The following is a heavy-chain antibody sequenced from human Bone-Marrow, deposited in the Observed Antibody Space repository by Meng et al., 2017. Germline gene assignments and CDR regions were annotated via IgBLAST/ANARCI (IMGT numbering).Heavy chain of an antibody. V-gene: IGHV4-34*01. D-gene: IGHD3-16*01. CDR1: GGCFSGYY. J-gene: IGHJ4*02. CDR2: INHSGST. Sequence: QVQLQQCGSGLFKPSETLSLTCDVYGGCFSGYYWSWIRQPPGKGLEWIGEINHSGSTNYNPSLKSRVTISVDTSKNQFSLKLSSVTAADTAVYYCARDGGYWGQGTLVTFSS. CDR3: ARDGGY.